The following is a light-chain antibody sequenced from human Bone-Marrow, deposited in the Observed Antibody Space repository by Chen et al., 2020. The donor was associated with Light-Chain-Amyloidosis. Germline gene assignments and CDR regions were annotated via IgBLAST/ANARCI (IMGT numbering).Light chain of an antibody. CDR1: DLPTKY. J-gene: IGLJ2*01. CDR2: RDP. CDR3: QSADSSGTYEVI. Sequence: SYELTQPPSVSVSPGQTARLTCSGDDLPTKYAYWYQQKPGQAPVLVIDRDPERPSGICERFSCSSSGTTATLTISGVQAEDEADYHCQSADSSGTYEVIFGGGTKLTVL. V-gene: IGLV3-25*03.